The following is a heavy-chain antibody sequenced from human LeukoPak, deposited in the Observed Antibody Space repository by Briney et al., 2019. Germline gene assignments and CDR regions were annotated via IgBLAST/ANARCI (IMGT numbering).Heavy chain of an antibody. CDR2: IFYSGST. V-gene: IGHV4-39*07. D-gene: IGHD3-3*01. Sequence: PSETLSLTCTVSSGSISTSNYYWGWVRQPPGKALEWIGNIFYSGSTYYSPSLKSRVTISVDTSKNQFSLKLSSVTAADTAVYYCARTYDFWSGGDFDYWGQGTLVTVSS. CDR3: ARTYDFWSGGDFDY. CDR1: SGSISTSNYY. J-gene: IGHJ4*02.